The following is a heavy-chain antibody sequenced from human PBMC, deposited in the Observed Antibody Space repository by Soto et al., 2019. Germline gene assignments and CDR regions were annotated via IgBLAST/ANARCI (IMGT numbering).Heavy chain of an antibody. D-gene: IGHD5-18*01. J-gene: IGHJ4*02. Sequence: QVQLVESGGGVVQPGRSLRLSCAASGFTFSSYGMHWVRQAPGKGLEWVAVISYDGSNKYYADSVKGRFTISRDNSKNTLYLQMNGLRAEDTAVYYCATMDSYGFNWGQGTLVTFSS. V-gene: IGHV3-30*03. CDR2: ISYDGSNK. CDR1: GFTFSSYG. CDR3: ATMDSYGFN.